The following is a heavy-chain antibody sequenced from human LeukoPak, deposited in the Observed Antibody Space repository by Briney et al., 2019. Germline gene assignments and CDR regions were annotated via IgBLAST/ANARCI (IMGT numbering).Heavy chain of an antibody. CDR1: GFTFSSYW. CDR3: ARAFYGGDAFDI. J-gene: IGHJ3*02. D-gene: IGHD4-23*01. Sequence: GSLRLSCAASGFTFSSYWMHWVRQAPGKGLVWVSRINTDGSSTSYADSVKGRFTISRDNAKNTLYLQMNSLRAEDTAVYYSARAFYGGDAFDIWGQGTMVTVSS. V-gene: IGHV3-74*01. CDR2: INTDGSST.